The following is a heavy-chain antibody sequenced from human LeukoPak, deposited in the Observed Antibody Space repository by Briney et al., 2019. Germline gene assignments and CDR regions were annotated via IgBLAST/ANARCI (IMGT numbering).Heavy chain of an antibody. D-gene: IGHD4-17*01. Sequence: PSETLSLTCAVYGGSFSGYYWSWIRQPPGKGLEWIGEINHSGSTNYNPSLKSRVTISVDTSKNQFSLKLSSVTAADTAVYYCASWGDYGDFGGWFDPWGLGTLVTVSS. CDR1: GGSFSGYY. CDR2: INHSGST. CDR3: ASWGDYGDFGGWFDP. V-gene: IGHV4-34*01. J-gene: IGHJ5*02.